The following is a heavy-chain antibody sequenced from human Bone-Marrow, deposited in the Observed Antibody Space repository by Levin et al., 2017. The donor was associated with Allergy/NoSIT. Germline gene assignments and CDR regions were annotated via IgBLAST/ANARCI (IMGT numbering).Heavy chain of an antibody. CDR2: VSYSGST. Sequence: GSLRLSCSVSGGSVRSENYYWSWLRQPPGTPLEWIGYVSYSGSTTYSPSLESRVTISLGTSENQFSLRLSSLTAADTAVYYCARDHGDSSDAFAIWGQGTMVTVSS. CDR3: ARDHGDSSDAFAI. CDR1: GGSVRSENYY. D-gene: IGHD4-17*01. J-gene: IGHJ3*02. V-gene: IGHV4-61*01.